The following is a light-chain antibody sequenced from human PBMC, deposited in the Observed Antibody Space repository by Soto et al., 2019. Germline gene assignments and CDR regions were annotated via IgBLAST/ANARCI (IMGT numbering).Light chain of an antibody. J-gene: IGLJ1*01. V-gene: IGLV2-14*01. CDR2: DVS. Sequence: QSALTQPASVSGSPGQSIAISCTGTSSDVGGYNYVSWYQQHPGKAPKLIIYDVSNRPSGVSNRFSGSKSGNAASLTISGLPAEDDADYYCSSYTSHSLYVFGTGTKLTVL. CDR1: SSDVGGYNY. CDR3: SSYTSHSLYV.